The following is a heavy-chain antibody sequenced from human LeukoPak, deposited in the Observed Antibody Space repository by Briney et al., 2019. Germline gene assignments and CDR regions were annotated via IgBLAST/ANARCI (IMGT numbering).Heavy chain of an antibody. J-gene: IGHJ4*02. CDR3: ARGNGYSGYDWSPLDFDY. V-gene: IGHV3-7*01. CDR2: IKQDGSEK. D-gene: IGHD5-12*01. CDR1: GFTFSSYW. Sequence: PGGSLRLSCAASGFTFSSYWMSWVRQAPGKGLEWVANIKQDGSEKYYVDSVKGRFTISRDNAKNSLYLQMNSLRAEDTAVYHCARGNGYSGYDWSPLDFDYWGQGTLVTVSS.